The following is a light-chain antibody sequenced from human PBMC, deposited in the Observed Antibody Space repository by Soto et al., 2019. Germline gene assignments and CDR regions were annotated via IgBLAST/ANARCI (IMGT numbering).Light chain of an antibody. V-gene: IGLV2-23*03. CDR1: SSDVRSYNL. CDR3: CSYGGSSTFDVV. J-gene: IGLJ2*01. CDR2: EGS. Sequence: QSALTQPASVSGSPGQSITISCTGTSSDVRSYNLVSWYQQHPGKAPKLMIYEGSKRPSGVSNRFSGSKSGNTASLTISGLQAEDEADYYCCSYGGSSTFDVVFGGGTKLTVL.